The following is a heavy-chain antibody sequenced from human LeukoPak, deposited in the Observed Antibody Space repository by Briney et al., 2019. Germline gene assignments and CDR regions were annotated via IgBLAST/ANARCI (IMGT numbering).Heavy chain of an antibody. Sequence: GGSLRLSCGASGFTLSSYWMHWVRQAPRKGLVWVSRINSDGSSTSYADSGKGRFTISRDNAKNTLYLQMNSLRAEETAVYYCARTYYDSSGYSYYFDYWAQGTLVTVSS. J-gene: IGHJ4*02. CDR3: ARTYYDSSGYSYYFDY. CDR2: INSDGSST. D-gene: IGHD3-22*01. V-gene: IGHV3-74*01. CDR1: GFTLSSYW.